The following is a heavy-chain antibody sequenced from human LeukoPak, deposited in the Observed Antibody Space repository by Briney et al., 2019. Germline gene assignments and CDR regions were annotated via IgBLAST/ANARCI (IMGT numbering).Heavy chain of an antibody. CDR1: GYTFTSYG. Sequence: AAVTVSCKASGYTFTSYGISWVRQAPGQGVEWMGWISAYNGKTNYAQKLQGRVTMTTDTSTSTAYMELRSLRSDDTAVYYCARDLSSSSWYYPSYYYGMDVWGQGTTVTVSS. J-gene: IGHJ6*02. CDR2: ISAYNGKT. D-gene: IGHD6-13*01. CDR3: ARDLSSSSWYYPSYYYGMDV. V-gene: IGHV1-18*01.